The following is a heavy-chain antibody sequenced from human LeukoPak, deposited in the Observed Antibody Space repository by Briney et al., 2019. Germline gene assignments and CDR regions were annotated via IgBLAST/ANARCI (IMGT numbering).Heavy chain of an antibody. J-gene: IGHJ4*02. D-gene: IGHD3-22*01. CDR2: IYHSGST. CDR1: GGSISSSNW. V-gene: IGHV4-4*02. CDR3: ARHKGRRDSSGFADY. Sequence: SGTLSLTCAVSGGSISSSNWWSWVRQPPGKGLEWIGEIYHSGSTNYNPSLKSRVTISVDKSKNQFSLKLSSVTAADTAVYYCARHKGRRDSSGFADYWGQGTLVTVSS.